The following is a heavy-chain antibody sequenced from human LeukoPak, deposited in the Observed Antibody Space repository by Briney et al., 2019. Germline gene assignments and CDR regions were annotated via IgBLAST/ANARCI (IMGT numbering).Heavy chain of an antibody. V-gene: IGHV3-30-3*01. D-gene: IGHD2-21*02. CDR1: GFTFSSDA. Sequence: GGSLRLSCAASGFTFSSDAMHWVRQAPGKGLEWVAVISYDGSNKYYADSVKGRFTISRDNSKNTLYLQMNSLRAEDTAIYYCAKDRLTLDAFDIWGQGTMVTVSS. J-gene: IGHJ3*02. CDR3: AKDRLTLDAFDI. CDR2: ISYDGSNK.